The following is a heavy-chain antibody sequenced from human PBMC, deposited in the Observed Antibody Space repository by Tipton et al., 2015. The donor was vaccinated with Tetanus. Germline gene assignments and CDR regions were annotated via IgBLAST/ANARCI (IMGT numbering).Heavy chain of an antibody. J-gene: IGHJ4*02. CDR1: GFTFSTYA. CDR2: LSGSGAST. Sequence: SLRLSCAASGFTFSTYAMTWVRQAPGKGLEWVSSLSGSGASTYYTDSVKGRFTISRDNSYNTLYLQITSLRVEDTAVYYCAKDGLDWGRVVGIPYFDSWGQGTLVAVSS. V-gene: IGHV3-23*01. CDR3: AKDGLDWGRVVGIPYFDS. D-gene: IGHD2-21*01.